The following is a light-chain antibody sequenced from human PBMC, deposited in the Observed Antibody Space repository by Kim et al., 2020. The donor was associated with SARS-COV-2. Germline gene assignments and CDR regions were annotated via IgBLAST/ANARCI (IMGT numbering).Light chain of an antibody. CDR3: QQYNNWPPYS. V-gene: IGKV3-15*01. CDR1: QSVSSK. Sequence: VSPGERATLTCRASQSVSSKLAWYQQKPGQAPRLLIYGASTRATGIPARFSGSGSGTEFTLTISSLQPEDFAVYYCQQYNNWPPYSFGQGTKLEI. J-gene: IGKJ2*03. CDR2: GAS.